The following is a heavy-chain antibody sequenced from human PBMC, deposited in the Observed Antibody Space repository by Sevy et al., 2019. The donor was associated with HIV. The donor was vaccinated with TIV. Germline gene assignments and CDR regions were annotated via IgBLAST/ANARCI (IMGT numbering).Heavy chain of an antibody. V-gene: IGHV3-66*01. CDR2: IYSGGST. CDR3: ARDRYYDASGYYYYYYGLDV. D-gene: IGHD3-22*01. Sequence: GGSLRLSCAASGFTFNNYAMHWVRQAPGKGLEWVSTIYSGGSTFYADSVKGRFTISRDNSKNTLYLQMNSLRAEDTAVYYCARDRYYDASGYYYYYYGLDVWGQGTTVTVSS. J-gene: IGHJ6*02. CDR1: GFTFNNYA.